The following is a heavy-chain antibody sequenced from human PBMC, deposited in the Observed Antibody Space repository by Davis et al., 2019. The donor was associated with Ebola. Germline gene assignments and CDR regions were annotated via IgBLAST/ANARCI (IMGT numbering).Heavy chain of an antibody. V-gene: IGHV3-53*01. D-gene: IGHD3-10*01. CDR3: ARDRNYGSGTHYYYGMDV. J-gene: IGHJ6*02. CDR1: GFTVSSNY. Sequence: GESLKISCAASGFTVSSNYMSWVRQAPGKGLEWVSVIYSGGSTYYADSVKGRFTISRDNSKNTLYLQMNSLRAEDTAVYYCARDRNYGSGTHYYYGMDVWGQGTTVTVSS. CDR2: IYSGGST.